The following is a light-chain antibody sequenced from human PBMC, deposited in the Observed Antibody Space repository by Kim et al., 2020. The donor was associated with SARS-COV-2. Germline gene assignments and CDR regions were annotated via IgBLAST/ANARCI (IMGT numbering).Light chain of an antibody. V-gene: IGKV1-5*03. Sequence: ASVGERSTIPCRASQVIRTLLAWYQQKPGKAPKVLIYKASSLQSGVASRFSGSGSGTEFTLTISSLQPDVFATYYCQQYNRFALTFGGGTKVDIK. CDR2: KAS. CDR3: QQYNRFALT. CDR1: QVIRTL. J-gene: IGKJ4*01.